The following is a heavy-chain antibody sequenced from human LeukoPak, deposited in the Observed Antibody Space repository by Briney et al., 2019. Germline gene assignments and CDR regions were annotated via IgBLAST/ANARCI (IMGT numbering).Heavy chain of an antibody. CDR2: ISSSSST. J-gene: IGHJ4*02. Sequence: PGGSLRLSCAASGFSFSDYYMSWIRQAPGKGLEWVSYISSSSSTNYADSVKGRFTISRDNAENSLYPHMNSLRAEDTAVYFCARENWYSSDWYRLDHWGQGTLVTVSS. V-gene: IGHV3-11*05. CDR3: ARENWYSSDWYRLDH. CDR1: GFSFSDYY. D-gene: IGHD6-19*01.